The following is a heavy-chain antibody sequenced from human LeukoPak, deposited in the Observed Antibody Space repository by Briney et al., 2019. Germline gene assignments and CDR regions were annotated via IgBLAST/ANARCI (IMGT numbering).Heavy chain of an antibody. CDR1: GFTFSSYS. D-gene: IGHD2-2*01. Sequence: GGSLRLSCAASGFTFSSYSMNWVRQAPGKGLEWVSYISSSSSTIYYADSVKGRFTISRDNSKNSLYLQMNSLRAEDTALYYCAKDITAGCSSTSCYAPHAFDIWGQGTMVTVSS. V-gene: IGHV3-48*04. CDR2: ISSSSSTI. J-gene: IGHJ3*02. CDR3: AKDITAGCSSTSCYAPHAFDI.